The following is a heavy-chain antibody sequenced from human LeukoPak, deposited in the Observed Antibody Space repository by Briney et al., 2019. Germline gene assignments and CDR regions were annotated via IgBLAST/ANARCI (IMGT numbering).Heavy chain of an antibody. D-gene: IGHD1-1*01. CDR1: GFTFSSYS. CDR3: ARDRSTGTTDY. J-gene: IGHJ4*02. CDR2: ISSSSSYI. Sequence: GRSLRLSCAASGFTFSSYSMNWVRQAPGKGLEWVSSISSSSSYIYYADSVKGRFTISRDNAKNSLYLQMNSLRAEDTAVYYCARDRSTGTTDYWGQGTLVTVSS. V-gene: IGHV3-21*01.